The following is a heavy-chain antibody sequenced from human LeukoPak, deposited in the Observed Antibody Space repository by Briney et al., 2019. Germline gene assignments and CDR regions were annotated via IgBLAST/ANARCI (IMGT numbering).Heavy chain of an antibody. CDR1: GYTFTSYY. CDR3: FIAVAGRYFDY. Sequence: ASVKVSCKASGYTFTSYYMHWVRQAPGQGLEWMGIINPSGGSISYAQKFQGRVTMTRNTSISTAYMELSSLRSEDTAVYYCFIAVAGRYFDYWGQGTLVTVSS. D-gene: IGHD6-19*01. CDR2: INPSGGSI. J-gene: IGHJ4*02. V-gene: IGHV1-46*01.